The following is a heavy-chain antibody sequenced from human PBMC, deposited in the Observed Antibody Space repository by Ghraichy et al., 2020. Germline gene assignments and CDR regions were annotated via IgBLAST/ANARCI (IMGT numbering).Heavy chain of an antibody. CDR3: ARARGYDINWFDP. V-gene: IGHV4-39*01. CDR1: GGSISSSSYY. D-gene: IGHD5-12*01. Sequence: SETLSLTCTVSGGSISSSSYYWGWIRQPPGKGLEWIGSIYYSGSTYYNPSLKSRVTISVDTSKNQFSLKLSSVTAADTAVYYCARARGYDINWFDPWGQGTLVTVSS. J-gene: IGHJ5*02. CDR2: IYYSGST.